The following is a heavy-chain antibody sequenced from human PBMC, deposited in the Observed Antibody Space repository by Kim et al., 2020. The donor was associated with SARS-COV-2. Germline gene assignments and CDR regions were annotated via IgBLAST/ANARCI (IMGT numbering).Heavy chain of an antibody. J-gene: IGHJ5*02. CDR3: AREDSSGWFRTNWFDP. D-gene: IGHD6-19*01. Sequence: LTSRVTISVDTSKNQFSLKLSSVTAADTAVYYCAREDSSGWFRTNWFDPWGQGTLVTVSS. V-gene: IGHV4-39*07.